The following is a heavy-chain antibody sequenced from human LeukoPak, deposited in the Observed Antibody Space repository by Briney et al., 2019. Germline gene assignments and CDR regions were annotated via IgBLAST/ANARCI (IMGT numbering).Heavy chain of an antibody. D-gene: IGHD3-9*01. CDR2: ISYDGSNK. V-gene: IGHV3-30*04. CDR1: GFTFSSYA. CDR3: ATNPLYYDILTGTIFDY. Sequence: GGSLRLSCAASGFTFSSYAMHWVRQVPGKGLEWVAVISYDGSNKYYADSVKGRFTISRDNSKNTLYLQMNSLRAEDTAVYYCATNPLYYDILTGTIFDYWGQGTLVTVSS. J-gene: IGHJ4*02.